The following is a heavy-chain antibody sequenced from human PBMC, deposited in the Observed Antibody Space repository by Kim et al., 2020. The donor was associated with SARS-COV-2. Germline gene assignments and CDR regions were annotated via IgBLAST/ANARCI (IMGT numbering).Heavy chain of an antibody. CDR2: IYTSGRT. Sequence: SETLSLTCTVSDGSISSYYWTWIRRPAGRGLEWIGRIYTSGRTNYNPSLESRVTMSIDTSKNQFSLNLSSVTAADTAVYFCARDRAGSGSYYSSLDYWGQGALVTVSS. CDR3: ARDRAGSGSYYSSLDY. V-gene: IGHV4-4*07. CDR1: DGSISSYY. J-gene: IGHJ4*02. D-gene: IGHD1-26*01.